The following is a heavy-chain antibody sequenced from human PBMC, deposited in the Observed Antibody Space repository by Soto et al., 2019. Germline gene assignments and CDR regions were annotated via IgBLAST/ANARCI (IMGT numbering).Heavy chain of an antibody. Sequence: SETLSLTCTVSGGSISSYYWSWIRQPPGKGLEWIGYIYYSGSTNYNPSLKSRVTISVDTSKNQFSLKLSSVTAADTAVYYCARGNRFGSNYGMDVWGQGTTVTVSS. J-gene: IGHJ6*02. CDR1: GGSISSYY. CDR3: ARGNRFGSNYGMDV. D-gene: IGHD3-10*01. CDR2: IYYSGST. V-gene: IGHV4-59*01.